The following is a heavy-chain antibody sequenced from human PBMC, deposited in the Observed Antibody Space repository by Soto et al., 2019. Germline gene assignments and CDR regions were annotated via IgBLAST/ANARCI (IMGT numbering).Heavy chain of an antibody. CDR2: IFHSGST. Sequence: SETLSLTCAVSGGSISSGGYSWSWIRQPPGKGLEWIGYIFHSGSTYYNPSLKSRVTISVDRSKNQFSLKLSSVTAADTAVYYCAFSGTAARTHWCIDPWGKGSLVT. J-gene: IGHJ5*02. D-gene: IGHD6-6*01. CDR1: GGSISSGGYS. CDR3: AFSGTAARTHWCIDP. V-gene: IGHV4-30-2*01.